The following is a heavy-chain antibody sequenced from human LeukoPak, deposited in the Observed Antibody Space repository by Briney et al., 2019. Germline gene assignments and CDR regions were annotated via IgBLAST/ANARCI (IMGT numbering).Heavy chain of an antibody. D-gene: IGHD3-10*01. V-gene: IGHV6-1*01. CDR2: TYSRSKSHS. J-gene: IGHJ4*02. Sequence: WLGRTYSRSKSHSYEAPSVKSRKTIQANTSKNHFSLQLKSVTPEDTAVYYCARMVGLVSDFWGQGTLVTVSS. CDR3: ARMVGLVSDF.